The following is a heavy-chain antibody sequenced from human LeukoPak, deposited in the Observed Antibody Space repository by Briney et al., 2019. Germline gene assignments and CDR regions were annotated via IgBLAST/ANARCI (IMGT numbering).Heavy chain of an antibody. V-gene: IGHV1-46*01. Sequence: ASVKVSCKASGYTFTSYYMHWVRQAPGQGLEWMGIINPSGGSTSYAQKFQGRVTMTRDTSTSTVYMELSSLRSEDTAVYYCAREMYYDYVWGSYRLGYWGRGTLVTVSS. CDR2: INPSGGST. CDR3: AREMYYDYVWGSYRLGY. J-gene: IGHJ4*02. D-gene: IGHD3-16*02. CDR1: GYTFTSYY.